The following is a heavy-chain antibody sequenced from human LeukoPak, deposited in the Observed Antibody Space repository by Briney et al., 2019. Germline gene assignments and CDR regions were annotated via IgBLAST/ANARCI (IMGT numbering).Heavy chain of an antibody. Sequence: GGSLRLSCSASGFTLSNAWMNWVRQAPGKGLEWVGLIKSKTNGETRDYAAPVKGRFTISRDDSKSIAYLQMSSLKTEDTAVYYCTSDEGEDTSYWGQGTLVTVSS. CDR3: TSDEGEDTSY. D-gene: IGHD1-26*01. CDR2: IKSKTNGETR. CDR1: GFTLSNAW. V-gene: IGHV3-15*05. J-gene: IGHJ4*02.